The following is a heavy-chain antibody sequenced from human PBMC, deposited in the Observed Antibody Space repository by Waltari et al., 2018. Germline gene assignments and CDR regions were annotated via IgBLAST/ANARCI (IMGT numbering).Heavy chain of an antibody. Sequence: QVQLVQSGAGVKKPGSSVKVSCQASGSTFSSYAISWVRQAPGQGLEWMGRIIPILGTANYAQKFQGRVTITADKSTSTAYMELSSLRSEDTAVYYCSRDLGIAVAGTFTGYFDLWGRGTLVTVSS. CDR1: GSTFSSYA. CDR2: IIPILGTA. V-gene: IGHV1-69*08. D-gene: IGHD6-19*01. J-gene: IGHJ2*01. CDR3: SRDLGIAVAGTFTGYFDL.